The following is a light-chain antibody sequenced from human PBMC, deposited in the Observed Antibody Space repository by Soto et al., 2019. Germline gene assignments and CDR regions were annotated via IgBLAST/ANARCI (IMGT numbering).Light chain of an antibody. CDR2: AAS. J-gene: IGKJ4*01. Sequence: IQLTQSPSSLPASVGDRVTITCRASQGIRNYLAWYQQKPGKAPNLLIFAASTLHSGVPSRFSGSGSETDFTLIISNLQPDDSATYFCQQLLSYPLTFGGGTKVDIK. V-gene: IGKV1-9*01. CDR3: QQLLSYPLT. CDR1: QGIRNY.